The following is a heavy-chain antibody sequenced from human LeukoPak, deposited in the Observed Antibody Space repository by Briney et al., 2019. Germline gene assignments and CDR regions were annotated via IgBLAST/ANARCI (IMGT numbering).Heavy chain of an antibody. J-gene: IGHJ4*02. CDR2: ISSSSSYI. CDR1: GFTFSSYS. D-gene: IGHD1-26*01. Sequence: GGSLRLSCAASGFTFSSYSMNWVRQAPGKGLEWVSSISSSSSYIYYADSVKGRFTISRDNAKNSLYLQMNSLGAEDTAVYYCARDRVGATTIDYWGQGTLVTVSS. V-gene: IGHV3-21*01. CDR3: ARDRVGATTIDY.